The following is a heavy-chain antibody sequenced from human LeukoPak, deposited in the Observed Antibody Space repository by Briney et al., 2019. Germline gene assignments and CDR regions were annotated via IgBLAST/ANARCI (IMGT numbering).Heavy chain of an antibody. J-gene: IGHJ4*02. CDR3: ARGVDDYGDYAYFDY. CDR2: INHSGST. CDR1: GGSFSGYY. V-gene: IGHV4-34*01. Sequence: PSETLSLTCAVYGGSFSGYYWSWIRQPPGKGLEWIGEINHSGSTNYNPSLKSRVTISVDTSKNQFSLKLSSVTAADTAVYYCARGVDDYGDYAYFDYWGQGTLVTVSS. D-gene: IGHD4-17*01.